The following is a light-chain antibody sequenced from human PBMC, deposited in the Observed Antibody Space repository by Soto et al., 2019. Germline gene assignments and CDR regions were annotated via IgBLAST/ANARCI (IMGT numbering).Light chain of an antibody. V-gene: IGLV1-51*01. Sequence: QSVLTQPPSVSAAPGQRVTISCSGSSSNIGNNWVSWYQQVPGTAPKLLIYDNKSRPSGIPDRFSGSKSGTSATLGITGLQTGDEADYFCGAWDSSLSAYVFGTGTKVTV. CDR2: DNK. CDR1: SSNIGNNW. J-gene: IGLJ1*01. CDR3: GAWDSSLSAYV.